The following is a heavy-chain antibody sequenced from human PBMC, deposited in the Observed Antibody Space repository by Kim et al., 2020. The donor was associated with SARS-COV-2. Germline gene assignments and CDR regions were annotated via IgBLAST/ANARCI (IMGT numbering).Heavy chain of an antibody. J-gene: IGHJ2*01. D-gene: IGHD3-22*01. Sequence: SVKGRFTISRDNSKNTLYLQMNSLRAEDTAVYYCAKDLMVEGYDSRVFDLWGRGTLVTVSS. CDR3: AKDLMVEGYDSRVFDL. V-gene: IGHV3-23*01.